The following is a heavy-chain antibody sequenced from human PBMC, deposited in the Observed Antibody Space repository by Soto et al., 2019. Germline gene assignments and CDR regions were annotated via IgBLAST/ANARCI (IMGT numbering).Heavy chain of an antibody. D-gene: IGHD1-7*01. J-gene: IGHJ6*02. CDR2: IYPGDSDT. Sequence: GESLKISCKGSGYSFTSYWIGWVRQMPGKGLEWMGIIYPGDSDTRYSPSFQGQVTISADKSISTAYLQWSSLKASDTAMYYCASSTHRTRDIYYYYYGMDVWGQGTTVTVSS. V-gene: IGHV5-51*01. CDR1: GYSFTSYW. CDR3: ASSTHRTRDIYYYYYGMDV.